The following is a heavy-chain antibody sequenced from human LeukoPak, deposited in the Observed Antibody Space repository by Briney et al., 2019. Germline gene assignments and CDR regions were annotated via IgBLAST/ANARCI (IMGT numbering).Heavy chain of an antibody. J-gene: IGHJ4*02. V-gene: IGHV1-69*13. CDR1: GGTFSSYA. CDR2: IIPIFGTA. CDR3: ARHTMVRDPFDY. Sequence: ASVKVSCKASGGTFSSYAISWVRQAPGQGLEWMGGIIPIFGTANYAQKFQGRVTITADESTSTAYMELSSLRSGDTAVYYCARHTMVRDPFDYWGQGTLVTVSS. D-gene: IGHD3-10*01.